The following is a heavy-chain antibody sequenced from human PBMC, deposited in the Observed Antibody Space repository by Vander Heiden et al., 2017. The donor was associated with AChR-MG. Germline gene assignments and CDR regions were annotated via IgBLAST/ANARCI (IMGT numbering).Heavy chain of an antibody. CDR1: GFTLSKYA. CDR3: AKGAKEYCSGTTCYEIDY. J-gene: IGHJ4*02. V-gene: IGHV3-23*01. D-gene: IGHD2-15*01. Sequence: EVHLLDSGGGLVQPGGSLRLSCAASGFTLSKYAMPWVRQAPGKGLERVSAISGSGLGTYYADSVKGRFTISRDNSKNTVYLQMNSLRVEDTAMYYCAKGAKEYCSGTTCYEIDYWGQGTLVTVSS. CDR2: ISGSGLGT.